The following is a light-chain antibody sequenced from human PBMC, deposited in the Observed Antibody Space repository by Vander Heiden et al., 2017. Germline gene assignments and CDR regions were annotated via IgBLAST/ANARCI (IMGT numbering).Light chain of an antibody. CDR3: QQYGSSPLT. V-gene: IGKV3D-20*01. CDR1: QSVTSNY. Sequence: ELVLTQSPPTLSLSPGESAPLSCGASQSVTSNYLAWYQHKPGLAPRLLIYDASGRATGIPNRFSGSGSGTDFTLTISRLEPEDFAVYYCQQYGSSPLTFGGGTKVEIK. CDR2: DAS. J-gene: IGKJ4*01.